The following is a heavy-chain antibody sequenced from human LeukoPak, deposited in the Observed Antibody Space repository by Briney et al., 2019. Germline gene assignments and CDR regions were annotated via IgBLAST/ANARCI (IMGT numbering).Heavy chain of an antibody. Sequence: SETLSLTCTVSGGSISSYYWSWIRQPPGKGLEWVGYIYYSGSTNYNPSLKSRVTISVDTSKNQFSLKLSSVTAADTAVYYCARADYSSTWSHDYYYMDVWGKGTTVTVSS. CDR2: IYYSGST. CDR1: GGSISSYY. V-gene: IGHV4-59*08. CDR3: ARADYSSTWSHDYYYMDV. J-gene: IGHJ6*03. D-gene: IGHD6-13*01.